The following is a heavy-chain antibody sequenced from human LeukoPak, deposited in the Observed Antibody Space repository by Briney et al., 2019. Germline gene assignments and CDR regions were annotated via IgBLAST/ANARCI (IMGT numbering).Heavy chain of an antibody. CDR2: IIPIFGTA. CDR3: ARATYYYDSSGDRGWFDP. J-gene: IGHJ5*02. Sequence: SVKVSCKASGGTFSSYAISWVRQAPGQGLEWMGGIIPIFGTANYAQKFQGRVTITTDESTSTAYMELSRLRSDDTAVYYCARATYYYDSSGDRGWFDPWGQGTLVTVSS. CDR1: GGTFSSYA. V-gene: IGHV1-69*05. D-gene: IGHD3-22*01.